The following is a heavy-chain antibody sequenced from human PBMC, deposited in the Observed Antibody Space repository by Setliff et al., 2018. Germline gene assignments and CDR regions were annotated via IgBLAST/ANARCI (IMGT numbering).Heavy chain of an antibody. Sequence: ASVKVSCKTSGFGFTTFGFSWVRQAPGQGLEWLGSISPYSGNTNYPQWLQDRVTTTIDTSATTVYMELQSLRSDDTAVYYCVRPSAPQVVLAADFDFWGQGTPVTVSS. CDR2: ISPYSGNT. V-gene: IGHV1-18*01. D-gene: IGHD6-19*01. J-gene: IGHJ4*02. CDR1: GFGFTTFG. CDR3: VRPSAPQVVLAADFDF.